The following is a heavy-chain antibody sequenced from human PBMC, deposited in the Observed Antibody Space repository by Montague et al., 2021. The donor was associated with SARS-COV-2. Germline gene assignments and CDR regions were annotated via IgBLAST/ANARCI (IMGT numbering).Heavy chain of an antibody. CDR1: GFTFSSYE. V-gene: IGHV3-48*03. CDR3: ARQGTAMVTSYYYYYMDV. Sequence: SLRLSCAASGFTFSSYEMNWVRQAPGKGLEWVSYISSSGSTIYYADSVKGRFTISRDNAKNSLYLQMNSLRAEDMAVYYCARQGTAMVTSYYYYYMDVWGKGTTVTVSS. CDR2: ISSSGSTI. D-gene: IGHD5-18*01. J-gene: IGHJ6*03.